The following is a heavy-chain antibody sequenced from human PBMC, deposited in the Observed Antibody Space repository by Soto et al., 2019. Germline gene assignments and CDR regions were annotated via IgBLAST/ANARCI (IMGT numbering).Heavy chain of an antibody. J-gene: IGHJ4*02. D-gene: IGHD3-16*01. Sequence: EVPLVESGGALVKPGESLTLSCAASGFTFNSAWLTWVRQAPGKGLEWVGRIKSWTDGGRVDTAAPVKGRFTISRDDSKNTFVLQINSLTREDTAVYYCTTLRREKSCPSVICYGDGAYWGQGTLVTVSS. CDR2: IKSWTDGGRV. V-gene: IGHV3-15*02. CDR3: TTLRREKSCPSVICYGDGAY. CDR1: GFTFNSAW.